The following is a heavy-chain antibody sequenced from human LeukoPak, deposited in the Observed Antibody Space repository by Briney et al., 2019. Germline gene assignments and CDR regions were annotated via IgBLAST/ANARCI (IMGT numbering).Heavy chain of an antibody. CDR2: SYYGGT. J-gene: IGHJ4*02. D-gene: IGHD3/OR15-3a*01. CDR3: ARQTGSGLFILP. Sequence: SETLSLTCTVSGGSISSYYWSWIRQPPGKGLEWIGYSYYGGTRYNPSLKSRVTISLDTSKNQFSLKLTSVTAADTAVYYCARQTGSGLFILPGGQGTLVTVSS. V-gene: IGHV4-59*01. CDR1: GGSISSYY.